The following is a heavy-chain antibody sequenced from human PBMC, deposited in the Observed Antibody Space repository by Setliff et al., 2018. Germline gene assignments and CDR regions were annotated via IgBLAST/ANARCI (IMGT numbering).Heavy chain of an antibody. CDR3: AREGRGVYYHYYYMDV. J-gene: IGHJ6*03. Sequence: PGGSLRLSCAASGFTFSNAWMSWVRQAPGKGLEWVGRIKSKTDGGTTDYAAPVKGRFTISRDDSKNTLYLQMNSLKTEDTAVYYCAREGRGVYYHYYYMDVWGKGTTVTVSS. CDR1: GFTFSNAW. V-gene: IGHV3-15*01. CDR2: IKSKTDGGTT. D-gene: IGHD3-10*01.